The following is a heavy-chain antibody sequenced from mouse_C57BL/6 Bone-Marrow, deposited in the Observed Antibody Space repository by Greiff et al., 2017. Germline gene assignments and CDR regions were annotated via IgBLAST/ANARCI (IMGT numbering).Heavy chain of an antibody. D-gene: IGHD1-1*01. CDR3: ARHGRVITTVVPFDY. V-gene: IGHV1-62-2*01. J-gene: IGHJ2*01. Sequence: QVQLQQSGAELVKPGASVKLSCKASGYTFTEYTIHWVKQRSGQGLEWFGWFYPGSGSIKYNEKFKYKATFTADTSSSTVYMEFSRLTSEDSAVYFCARHGRVITTVVPFDYWGRGTTLTVSS. CDR2: FYPGSGSI. CDR1: GYTFTEYT.